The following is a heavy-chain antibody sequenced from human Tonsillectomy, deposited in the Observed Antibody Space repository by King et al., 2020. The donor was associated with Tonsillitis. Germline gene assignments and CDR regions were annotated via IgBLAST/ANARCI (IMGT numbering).Heavy chain of an antibody. D-gene: IGHD6-13*01. CDR1: GFTFSTYG. CDR2: ISSDGSKK. V-gene: IGHV3-30*18. J-gene: IGHJ4*02. CDR3: AKDIYTGSSPGY. Sequence: VQLVESGGGVVQPGRPLRLSCAASGFTFSTYGMHWVRQAPGKGLEWVAIISSDGSKKYYADSVKGRFTISRDNSKYTLYLQMNSLRAEDTAVYYCAKDIYTGSSPGYWGQGTLVTVSS.